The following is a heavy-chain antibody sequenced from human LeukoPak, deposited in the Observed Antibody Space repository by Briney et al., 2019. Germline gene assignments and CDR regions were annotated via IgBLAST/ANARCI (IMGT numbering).Heavy chain of an antibody. CDR1: GFTFKNYA. Sequence: PGGSLRLSCAASGFTFKNYAMSWVRQAPPRGLEWVASLIGDGETFYADSVRGRFTFSRDDFRNSLYLHLNTLRVGDTAVYYCAKASWVSSADAVLWGQGTVVTVS. CDR2: LIGDGET. V-gene: IGHV3-23*01. CDR3: AKASWVSSADAVL. J-gene: IGHJ4*02. D-gene: IGHD6-19*01.